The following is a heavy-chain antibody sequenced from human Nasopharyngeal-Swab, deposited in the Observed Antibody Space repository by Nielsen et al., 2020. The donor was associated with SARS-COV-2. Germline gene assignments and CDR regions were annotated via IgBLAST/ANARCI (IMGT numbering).Heavy chain of an antibody. D-gene: IGHD1-20*01. CDR2: IGTAGDP. V-gene: IGHV3-13*05. CDR1: GFTFSSYD. J-gene: IGHJ4*02. Sequence: GESLKISCAASGFTFSSYDMHWVRQATGKGLEWVSAIGTAGDPYYPGSVKGRFTISRDNSKNTLYLQMNSLRAEDTAVYYCAKDLSQGITGTVPFDYWGQGTLVTVSS. CDR3: AKDLSQGITGTVPFDY.